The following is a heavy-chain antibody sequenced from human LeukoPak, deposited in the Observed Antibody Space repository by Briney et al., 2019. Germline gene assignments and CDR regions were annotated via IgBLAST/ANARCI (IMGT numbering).Heavy chain of an antibody. CDR1: GFTFSNAW. CDR2: IYYSGST. Sequence: GSLRLSCAASGFTFSNAWMSWVRQAPGKGLEWIGSIYYSGSTYYNPSLKSRVTISVDTSKNQFSLKLSSVTAADTAVYYCARVDYDILTGIYYFDYWGQGTLVTVSS. CDR3: ARVDYDILTGIYYFDY. V-gene: IGHV4-4*02. D-gene: IGHD3-9*01. J-gene: IGHJ4*02.